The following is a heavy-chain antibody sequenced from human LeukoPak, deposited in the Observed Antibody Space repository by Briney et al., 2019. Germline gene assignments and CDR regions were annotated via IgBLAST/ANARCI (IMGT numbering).Heavy chain of an antibody. Sequence: GGSLRLSCAASGFTFSSYAMHRVRQAPGKGLEWVAVISYDGSNKYYADSVKGRFTISRDNSKNTLYLQMNSLRAEDTAVYYCARDGTRYSSGWSPDFDYWGQGTLVTVSS. D-gene: IGHD6-19*01. V-gene: IGHV3-30*04. J-gene: IGHJ4*02. CDR2: ISYDGSNK. CDR3: ARDGTRYSSGWSPDFDY. CDR1: GFTFSSYA.